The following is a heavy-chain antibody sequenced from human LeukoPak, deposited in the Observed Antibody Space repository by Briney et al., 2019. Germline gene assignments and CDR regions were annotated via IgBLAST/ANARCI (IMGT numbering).Heavy chain of an antibody. Sequence: GESLKISCKASGYTFTSYGISWVRQAPGQGLEWMGWISAYNGNTNYAQKFQGRVTMTTDTSTSTAYMELRSLRSDDTAVYYCARNSGYRYGHKSGWGQGTLVTVSS. J-gene: IGHJ4*02. CDR3: ARNSGYRYGHKSG. CDR2: ISAYNGNT. D-gene: IGHD5-18*01. CDR1: GYTFTSYG. V-gene: IGHV1-18*01.